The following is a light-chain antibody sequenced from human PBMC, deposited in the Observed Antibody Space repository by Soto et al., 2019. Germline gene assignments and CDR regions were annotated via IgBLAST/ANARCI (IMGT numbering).Light chain of an antibody. CDR2: RND. J-gene: IGLJ3*02. CDR3: AAWDDSLRGPV. Sequence: QSVLTQPPSTSGTPGQRVTISCSGSSSNIGHNYVYWYQQLPGTAPKLLIYRNDQRPSWVPDRFSGSKSGTSASLAISGLRSEDEADYYCAAWDDSLRGPVFGGGTKVTVL. V-gene: IGLV1-47*01. CDR1: SSNIGHNY.